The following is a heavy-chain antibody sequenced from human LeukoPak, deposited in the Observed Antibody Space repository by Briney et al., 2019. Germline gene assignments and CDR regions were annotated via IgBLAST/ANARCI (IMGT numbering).Heavy chain of an antibody. V-gene: IGHV4-34*01. CDR2: INHDGTT. D-gene: IGHD4-17*01. CDR1: NQSLSGYY. CDR3: ARGVGDYLYFDY. J-gene: IGHJ4*02. Sequence: SETLSLTCAVYNQSLSGYYWSWIRQFPGKGLEWIGEINHDGTTRYNPSLKSRLTMSLDTSKNQFSLRMNSVTAADTAVYYCARGVGDYLYFDYWGQGTLVTVSS.